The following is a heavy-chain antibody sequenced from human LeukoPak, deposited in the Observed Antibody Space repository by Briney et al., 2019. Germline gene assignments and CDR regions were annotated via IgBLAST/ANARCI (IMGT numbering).Heavy chain of an antibody. V-gene: IGHV3-48*02. CDR3: ARGVLLDDY. CDR2: ISQSSSTI. Sequence: GGSLRLSCAASGFTFSIYSMNWVRQAPGKGLECVSYISQSSSTILYTDSVKGRFTISRDNAKNSLYLKMNSLRDEDTAVYYCARGVLLDDYGGQGTLVTVSS. D-gene: IGHD3-10*01. J-gene: IGHJ4*02. CDR1: GFTFSIYS.